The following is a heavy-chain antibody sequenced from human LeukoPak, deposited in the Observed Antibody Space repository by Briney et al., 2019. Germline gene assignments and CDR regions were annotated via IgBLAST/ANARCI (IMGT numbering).Heavy chain of an antibody. Sequence: SGSGGSTYYADSVKGRFTISRDNSKNTLYLQMNSLRAEDTAVYYCAKDQGRAFYYYGSGSYYSSDYWGQGTLVTVSS. CDR3: AKDQGRAFYYYGSGSYYSSDY. J-gene: IGHJ4*02. D-gene: IGHD3-10*01. V-gene: IGHV3-23*01. CDR2: SGSGGST.